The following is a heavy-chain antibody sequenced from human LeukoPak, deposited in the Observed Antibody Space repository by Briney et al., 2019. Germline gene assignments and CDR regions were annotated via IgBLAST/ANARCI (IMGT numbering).Heavy chain of an antibody. V-gene: IGHV4-59*12. Sequence: SETLSLTCSVPGDSITIYYWTWIRQPPGKGLEWIGYIDHTGSTNYSPSLNSRVTISRDTSKNQFSLKLSSVTAADTAVYYCARDGGVAPHNWFDPWGQGTLVTVSS. CDR3: ARDGGVAPHNWFDP. J-gene: IGHJ5*02. D-gene: IGHD2-8*02. CDR1: GDSITIYY. CDR2: IDHTGST.